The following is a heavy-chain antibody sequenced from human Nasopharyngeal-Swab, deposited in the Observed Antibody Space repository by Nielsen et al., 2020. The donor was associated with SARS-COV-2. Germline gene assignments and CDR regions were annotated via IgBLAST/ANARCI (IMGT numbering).Heavy chain of an antibody. D-gene: IGHD1-26*01. J-gene: IGHJ6*02. CDR2: ISYRGST. Sequence: RQAPGKGLEWIGYISYRGSTYYNPSLKSRVTISVDTSKNQVSLNLSSGTAEDTAVYNWARDYRGAGYYYYGMDVWGQGTTVTVSS. CDR3: ARDYRGAGYYYYGMDV. V-gene: IGHV4-31*02.